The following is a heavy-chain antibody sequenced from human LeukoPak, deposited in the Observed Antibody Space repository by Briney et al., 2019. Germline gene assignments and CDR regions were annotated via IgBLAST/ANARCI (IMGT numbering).Heavy chain of an antibody. CDR3: ARDGRGWYLRAIDY. D-gene: IGHD6-19*01. CDR2: INPSCGST. V-gene: IGHV1-46*01. Sequence: GASVKVSCKSSGYTFTSYYIHWVRQAPGQGLEWMGIINPSCGSTSYAQKFQGRVTMTRDTSTSTVYMELSSLRSEETAVYYCARDGRGWYLRAIDYWGQGTLVTVSS. J-gene: IGHJ4*02. CDR1: GYTFTSYY.